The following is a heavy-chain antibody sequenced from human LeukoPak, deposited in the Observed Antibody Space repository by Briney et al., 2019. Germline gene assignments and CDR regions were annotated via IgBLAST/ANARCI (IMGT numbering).Heavy chain of an antibody. J-gene: IGHJ4*02. Sequence: PGGSLRLSCVASGPTFSNYNMHWVRQAPGKGLEWVAVIWHDGNYKYYVDSVKGRFTISRDNSKNTVYLQMNSLGAEDTAVYLCARDSDYYDSSAYSFRGGLHYDFWGRGTLVTVSS. D-gene: IGHD3-22*01. CDR3: ARDSDYYDSSAYSFRGGLHYDF. V-gene: IGHV3-33*01. CDR1: GPTFSNYN. CDR2: IWHDGNYK.